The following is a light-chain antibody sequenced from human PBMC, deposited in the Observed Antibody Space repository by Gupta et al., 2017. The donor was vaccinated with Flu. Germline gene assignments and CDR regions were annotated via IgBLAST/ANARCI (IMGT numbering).Light chain of an antibody. CDR2: EVS. CDR3: SSYAGSNNHVV. V-gene: IGLV2-8*01. J-gene: IGLJ2*01. Sequence: QSALTQPPSASGSPGQSVTISCTGTSGDVGGYNYVSWYQQHPGKAPQLMIYEVSKRPSGVPDRFSGSKSGNTDSLTVSGLQAEDEAEYYCSSYAGSNNHVVFGGGTRLTVL. CDR1: SGDVGGYNY.